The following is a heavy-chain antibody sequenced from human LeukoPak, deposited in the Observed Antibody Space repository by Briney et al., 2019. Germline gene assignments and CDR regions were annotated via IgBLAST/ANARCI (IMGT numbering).Heavy chain of an antibody. CDR3: ARVYYASWSGQPLSQHWLDP. D-gene: IGHD3-3*01. V-gene: IGHV3-74*01. CDR1: GFTFSSYW. CDR2: INSDGSST. Sequence: GGSLRLSCAASGFTFSSYWMHWVRQAPGKGLVWVSRINSDGSSTSYADSVKGRFTISRDNAKNSLYLQMNGLRVEDTAVYYCARVYYASWSGQPLSQHWLDPWGQGTLVTVFS. J-gene: IGHJ5*02.